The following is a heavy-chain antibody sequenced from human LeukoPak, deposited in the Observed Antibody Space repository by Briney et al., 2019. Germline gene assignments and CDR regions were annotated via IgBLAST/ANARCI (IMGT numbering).Heavy chain of an antibody. CDR1: GGSFSGYY. Sequence: SETLSLTCAVYGGSFSGYYWSWIRQPPGRGLEWIGEINHSGSTNYNPSLKSRVTISVDTSKNQFSLKLSSVTAADTAVYYCARERGTSREFDYWGQGTLVTVSS. CDR2: INHSGST. V-gene: IGHV4-34*01. D-gene: IGHD2-2*01. CDR3: ARERGTSREFDY. J-gene: IGHJ4*02.